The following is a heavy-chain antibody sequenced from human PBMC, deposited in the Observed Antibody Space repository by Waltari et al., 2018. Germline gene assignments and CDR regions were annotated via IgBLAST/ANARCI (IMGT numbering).Heavy chain of an antibody. V-gene: IGHV5-51*01. Sequence: EVQLVQSGVEVKKPGESLKISCKGSGYTFTYYWIGWVRQMPGTGLEWMGIIYPGDSDTRYSPSFQGQVASSAEKTISTAYLQWSRLKDSDTAMYYCARRPDGGSYYNRDAFDIWGQGTMVTVSS. D-gene: IGHD3-10*01. CDR3: ARRPDGGSYYNRDAFDI. CDR1: GYTFTYYW. J-gene: IGHJ3*02. CDR2: IYPGDSDT.